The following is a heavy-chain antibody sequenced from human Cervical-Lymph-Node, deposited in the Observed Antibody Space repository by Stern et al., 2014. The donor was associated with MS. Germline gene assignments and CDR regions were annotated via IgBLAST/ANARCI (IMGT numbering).Heavy chain of an antibody. Sequence: EVQLVESGAELIRPGESLKISCKGSGYKFSIYWIAWVRQVPGKGLEWMGIIYPGDSETRYSPSFQGQVTMSADKSTSTAYLQWSSLNASDTAMYFCARQTTAWASDVWGQGTLVTVSS. J-gene: IGHJ4*02. D-gene: IGHD1-14*01. CDR3: ARQTTAWASDV. V-gene: IGHV5-51*01. CDR1: GYKFSIYW. CDR2: IYPGDSET.